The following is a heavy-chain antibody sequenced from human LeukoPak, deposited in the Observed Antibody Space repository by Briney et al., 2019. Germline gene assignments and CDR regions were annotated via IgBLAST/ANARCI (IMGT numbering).Heavy chain of an antibody. J-gene: IGHJ5*02. CDR2: IIPILGIA. CDR3: ARVQSGGYHRA. D-gene: IGHD1-26*01. Sequence: SVKVSCKASGGTFSSYAISWVRQAPGQGREWMGRIIPILGIANYAQKFQGRVTITADKSTSTAYLELSSLRSEDTAVYYCARVQSGGYHRAWGQGTLVTVSS. CDR1: GGTFSSYA. V-gene: IGHV1-69*04.